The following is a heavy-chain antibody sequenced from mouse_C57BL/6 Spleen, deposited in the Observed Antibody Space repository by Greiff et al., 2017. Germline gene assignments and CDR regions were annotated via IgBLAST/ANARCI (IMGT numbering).Heavy chain of an antibody. CDR1: GYTFTDYY. J-gene: IGHJ4*01. CDR2: IYPGSGNT. D-gene: IGHD1-1*01. CDR3: ARRDYGSSYGYYAMDY. V-gene: IGHV1-76*01. Sequence: QVHVKQSGAELVRPGASVKLSCKASGYTFTDYYINWVKQRPGQGLEWIARIYPGSGNTYYNEKFKGKATLTAEKSSSTAYMQLSSLTSEDSAVYFCARRDYGSSYGYYAMDYWGQGTSVTVSS.